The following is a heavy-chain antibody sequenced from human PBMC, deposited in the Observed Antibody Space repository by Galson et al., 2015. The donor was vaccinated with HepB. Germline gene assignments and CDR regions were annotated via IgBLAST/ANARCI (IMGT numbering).Heavy chain of an antibody. V-gene: IGHV3-48*03. D-gene: IGHD6-6*01. Sequence: SLRLSCAASGFIFSSYAMNWVRQAPGKGLEWVSYIRSDGSAIYYADSVKGRFTISRDNSKNSLYLQMNTLRADDTALYYCARDRIAVRPGWFVPWGPRTVVAVSS. J-gene: IGHJ5*02. CDR2: IRSDGSAI. CDR3: ARDRIAVRPGWFVP. CDR1: GFIFSSYA.